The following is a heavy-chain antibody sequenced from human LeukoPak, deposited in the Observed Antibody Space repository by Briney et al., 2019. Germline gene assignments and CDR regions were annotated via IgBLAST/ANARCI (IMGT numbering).Heavy chain of an antibody. D-gene: IGHD3-10*01. J-gene: IGHJ4*02. CDR2: ISRLAGST. Sequence: GGSLRLSCAASGFTFSDYPMSWVRQAPGKGLEWVSAISRLAGSTAYADSVNGRFTISRDNSQNTLLLQMNSLRVDDTAMYYCAKDVRDYYGTGTLNFDSWGQGTLVSVSS. CDR1: GFTFSDYP. CDR3: AKDVRDYYGTGTLNFDS. V-gene: IGHV3-23*01.